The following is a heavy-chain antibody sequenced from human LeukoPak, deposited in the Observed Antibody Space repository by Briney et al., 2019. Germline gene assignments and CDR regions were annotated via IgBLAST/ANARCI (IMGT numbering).Heavy chain of an antibody. Sequence: GASVKVSCKASGYTFTNSDINWVRQATGQGLEWMGWVSPDSGKTVFAQKFQGRVTMTRNTSISTAYMELSSLRTEDTAVYYCASPVGKDLDAFDIWGEGTMVTVSS. V-gene: IGHV1-8*01. CDR1: GYTFTNSD. CDR3: ASPVGKDLDAFDI. D-gene: IGHD1-26*01. CDR2: VSPDSGKT. J-gene: IGHJ3*02.